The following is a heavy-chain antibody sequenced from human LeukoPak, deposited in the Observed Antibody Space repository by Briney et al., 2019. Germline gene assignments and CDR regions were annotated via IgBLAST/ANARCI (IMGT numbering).Heavy chain of an antibody. Sequence: GSLRLSCAASGFTFSSYSMNWVRQAPGKGLEWVSSISSSSSYIYYADSVKGRFTISRDNAKNSLYLQMNSLRAEDTAVYYCARVYMAAADKSVWFWVDYWGQGTLVTVSS. CDR3: ARVYMAAADKSVWFWVDY. CDR1: GFTFSSYS. J-gene: IGHJ4*02. D-gene: IGHD6-13*01. V-gene: IGHV3-21*01. CDR2: ISSSSSYI.